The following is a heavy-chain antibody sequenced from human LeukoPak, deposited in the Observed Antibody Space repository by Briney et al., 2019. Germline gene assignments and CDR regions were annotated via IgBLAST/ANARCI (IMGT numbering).Heavy chain of an antibody. CDR1: GFNFSRYG. Sequence: PWGSLSLSCSGSGFNFSRYGLSWVRQAPGKGLEWVSGIYWGGGNTAYADSVKGRFTISRYNAENALYLQMDSLRAEDTALYYCARDLSATWYSLAYWGRGTLVTVSS. D-gene: IGHD2-15*01. CDR3: ARDLSATWYSLAY. J-gene: IGHJ4*02. V-gene: IGHV3-20*04. CDR2: IYWGGGNT.